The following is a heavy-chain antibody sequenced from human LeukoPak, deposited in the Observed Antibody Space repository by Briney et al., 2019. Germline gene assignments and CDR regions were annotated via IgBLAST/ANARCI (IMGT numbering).Heavy chain of an antibody. J-gene: IGHJ4*02. CDR2: IYYSGST. CDR1: GDSISSGGYY. D-gene: IGHD3-16*02. CDR3: ARGGVIRWPPDS. V-gene: IGHV4-31*03. Sequence: SSETLSLTCTVSGDSISSGGYYWSWIRQHPGKGLEWIGYIYYSGSTYYNPSLKSRVTISVDTSKNQFSLRVRSVTAADTAVYFCARGGVIRWPPDSWGQGTLVTVSS.